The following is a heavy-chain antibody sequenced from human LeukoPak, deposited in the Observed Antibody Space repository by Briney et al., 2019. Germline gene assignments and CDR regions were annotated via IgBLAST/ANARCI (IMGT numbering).Heavy chain of an antibody. J-gene: IGHJ4*02. CDR1: GGSFSGYY. V-gene: IGHV4-34*01. CDR3: ARTSYYFDY. Sequence: SETLSLTCAVYGGSFSGYYWSWIRQPPGKGLEWIGEINHSGSTNYNPSLKSRVAISVDTSKNQFSLKLSSVTAADTAVYYCARTSYYFDYWGQGTLVTVSS. D-gene: IGHD6-6*01. CDR2: INHSGST.